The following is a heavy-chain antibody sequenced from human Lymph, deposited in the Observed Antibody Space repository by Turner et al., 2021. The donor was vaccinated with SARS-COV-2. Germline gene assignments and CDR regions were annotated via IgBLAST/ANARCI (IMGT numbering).Heavy chain of an antibody. Sequence: EVQLVESGGGFIQPGGSLRLSCAASGFTVSSNYMSWVRQAAGKGLEWVSVIYSGGSTYYADSVKGRFTISRDNSKNTLYLQMNSLRAEDTAVYYCARGPMYYDILTGYYDPYYFDYWGQGTLVTVSS. CDR1: GFTVSSNY. V-gene: IGHV3-53*01. J-gene: IGHJ4*02. CDR3: ARGPMYYDILTGYYDPYYFDY. CDR2: IYSGGST. D-gene: IGHD3-9*01.